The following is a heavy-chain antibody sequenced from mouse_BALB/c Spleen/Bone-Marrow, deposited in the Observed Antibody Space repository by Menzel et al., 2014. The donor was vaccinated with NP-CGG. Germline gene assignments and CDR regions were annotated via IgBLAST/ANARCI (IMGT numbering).Heavy chain of an antibody. CDR3: ARNAYYAMDY. Sequence: EVQLQQSGGGLVQPGGSLKLSCAASGFDFSRYWMSWVPRAPGKGLEWIGEINPDSSTINYTPSLKDKFIISRDNAKNTLYLQMSKVRSEDTALYYCARNAYYAMDYWGQGTSVTASS. J-gene: IGHJ4*01. V-gene: IGHV4-1*02. CDR2: INPDSSTI. CDR1: GFDFSRYW.